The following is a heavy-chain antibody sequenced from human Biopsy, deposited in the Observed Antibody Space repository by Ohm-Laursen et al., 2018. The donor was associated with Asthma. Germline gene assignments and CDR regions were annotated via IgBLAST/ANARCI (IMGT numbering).Heavy chain of an antibody. V-gene: IGHV1-24*01. D-gene: IGHD2/OR15-2a*01. J-gene: IGHJ6*02. CDR1: GYSLTDLS. CDR3: ASDFPKDYVRYNFQF. CDR2: HDHEEGGT. Sequence: VASVKVSCKISGYSLTDLSMHWVRQAPGQGLEWMGGHDHEEGGTVNARRFQGRVTMTEDTSTDTAYMELSSLSSDDTAVYYCASDFPKDYVRYNFQFWGQGTTVIVSS.